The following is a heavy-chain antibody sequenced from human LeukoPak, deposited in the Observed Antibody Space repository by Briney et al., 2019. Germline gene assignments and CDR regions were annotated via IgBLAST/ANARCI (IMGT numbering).Heavy chain of an antibody. CDR3: ARGRHSGYDYMLDF. CDR2: ISYHGENK. J-gene: IGHJ4*02. V-gene: IGHV3-30*01. CDR1: GFAFSTYA. D-gene: IGHD5-12*01. Sequence: GGSLSLSCAASGFAFSTYAMHWVRQAPGKGLEWVAFISYHGENKYYGDSVEGRFTVSRDNSENRLYLQMDSLRPEDTAVFYCARGRHSGYDYMLDFWGQGALVIVTS.